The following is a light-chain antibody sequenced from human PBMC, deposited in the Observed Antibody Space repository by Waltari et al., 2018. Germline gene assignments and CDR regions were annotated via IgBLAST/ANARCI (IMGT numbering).Light chain of an antibody. CDR3: QQANSFPLT. V-gene: IGKV1-12*01. CDR1: QDVRTW. J-gene: IGKJ4*01. CDR2: SAS. Sequence: DIQMTQTPSSVSASVGDRVTITCRASQDVRTWLAWYQQKPGKAPKLLIYSASSLQSGVPSRFSGRGSGTDFTLTISSLQPEDFATYYCQQANSFPLTFGGGTKVEIK.